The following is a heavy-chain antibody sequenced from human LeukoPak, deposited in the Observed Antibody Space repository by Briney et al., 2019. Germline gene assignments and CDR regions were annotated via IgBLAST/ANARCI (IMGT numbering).Heavy chain of an antibody. CDR1: GGSISSYY. V-gene: IGHV4-59*01. D-gene: IGHD6-13*01. CDR2: IYYSGST. J-gene: IGHJ4*02. Sequence: SETLSLTCTVSGGSISSYYWSWIRQPPGKGLEWIGYIYYSGSTYYNPSLKSRVTISVDTSKNQFSLKLSSVTAADTAVYYCARHAYSSSRGAPEGVDYWGQGTLVTVSS. CDR3: ARHAYSSSRGAPEGVDY.